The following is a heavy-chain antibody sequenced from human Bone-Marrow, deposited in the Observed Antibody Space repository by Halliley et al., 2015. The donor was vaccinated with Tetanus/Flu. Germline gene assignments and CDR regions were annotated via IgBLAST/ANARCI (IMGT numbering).Heavy chain of an antibody. V-gene: IGHV4-4*02. CDR1: GGSISSSKW. CDR2: IYHDGSA. D-gene: IGHD2-8*01. J-gene: IGHJ4*01. CDR3: AKVNGTWGFDY. Sequence: TLSLTCVVSGGSISSSKWWSWVRQPPGKGLEWVGEIYHDGSANYNPSLKSRVTLSIDKSKNQLSLKLSSVTAADTAVYYCAKVNGTWGFDYWGHGTLVTVSS.